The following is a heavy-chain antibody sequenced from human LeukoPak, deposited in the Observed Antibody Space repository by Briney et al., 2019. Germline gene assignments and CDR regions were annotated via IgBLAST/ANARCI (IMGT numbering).Heavy chain of an antibody. V-gene: IGHV3-7*01. D-gene: IGHD6-19*01. J-gene: IGHJ4*02. Sequence: GGSLRLSCVASGFTFSSYWMSWVRQAPGKGLEWVANIKQDGSEKYYVDSVKGRFTISRDNAKNSLYLQMNSLRAEDTAVYYCARDGIAVAGVRGYFDYWGQGTLVTVSS. CDR3: ARDGIAVAGVRGYFDY. CDR1: GFTFSSYW. CDR2: IKQDGSEK.